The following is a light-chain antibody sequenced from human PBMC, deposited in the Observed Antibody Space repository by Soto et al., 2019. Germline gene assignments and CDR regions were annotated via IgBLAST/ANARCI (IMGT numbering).Light chain of an antibody. CDR3: MQAAQLPLT. CDR1: KTLHNGGGRTY. CDR2: EVS. Sequence: VLTQTPPSLSVTPGRTASISSNSIKTLHNGGGRTYFYWYLQKAGQPPRLLITEVSGRFSGVPDRFSGSGSGTDFTLTISRVEAEDVGTYYCMQAAQLPLTFGGGTQVEI. V-gene: IGKV2-29*03. J-gene: IGKJ4*01.